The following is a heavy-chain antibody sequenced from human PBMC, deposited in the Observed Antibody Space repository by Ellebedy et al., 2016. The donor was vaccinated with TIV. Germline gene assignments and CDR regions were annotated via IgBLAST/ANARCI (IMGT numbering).Heavy chain of an antibody. Sequence: ASVKVSCKASGYIFSNYGFSWARQAPGQGLEWMGWISAYNGHTNIAQKVQGRVTMTTDTSTRTAYMELRSLRSDDTAVYYCATAVGEGSIPYLFYWGQGTLVTVSS. CDR2: ISAYNGHT. V-gene: IGHV1-18*01. CDR1: GYIFSNYG. CDR3: ATAVGEGSIPYLFY. J-gene: IGHJ4*02. D-gene: IGHD3-16*01.